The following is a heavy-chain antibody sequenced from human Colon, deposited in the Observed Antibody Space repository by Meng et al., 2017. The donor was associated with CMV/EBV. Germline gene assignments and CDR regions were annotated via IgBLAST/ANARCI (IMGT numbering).Heavy chain of an antibody. Sequence: GESLKISCAASGFTFNRNSMSWVRQAPGKGLEWVSGINGVGDITYYADSVKGRFTVSRDNSKNTLYLRMIDLRAEDTAMYYCAKDRAYCGSFSCSPNYFDCWGQGNLVTVSS. V-gene: IGHV3-23*01. J-gene: IGHJ4*02. CDR1: GFTFNRNS. CDR3: AKDRAYCGSFSCSPNYFDC. D-gene: IGHD2-21*01. CDR2: INGVGDIT.